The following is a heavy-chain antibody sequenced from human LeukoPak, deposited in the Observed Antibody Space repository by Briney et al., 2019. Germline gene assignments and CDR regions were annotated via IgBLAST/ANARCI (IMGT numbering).Heavy chain of an antibody. J-gene: IGHJ4*02. CDR2: ISSSGSII. D-gene: IGHD5-24*01. Sequence: GGSLRLSCAASGFTFSSYGMHWVRQAPGKGLEFISYISSSGSIIYYADSVKGRFTVSRDNAKNSLYLQMNSLRAEDTAVYYCARWGMTTTDIDSWGQGTLVTVSS. CDR3: ARWGMTTTDIDS. V-gene: IGHV3-48*01. CDR1: GFTFSSYG.